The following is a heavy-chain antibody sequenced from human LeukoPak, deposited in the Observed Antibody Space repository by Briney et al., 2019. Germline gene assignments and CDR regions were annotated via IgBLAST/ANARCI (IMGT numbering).Heavy chain of an antibody. V-gene: IGHV4-61*01. CDR3: ARDLGYSYGNADAFDI. Sequence: PSETLSLTCTVSGGSVSSGSYYWSWIRQPPGKGLEWIGYIYYSGSTNYNPSLKSRVTISVDTSKNQFSLKLSSVTAADTAVYYCARDLGYSYGNADAFDIWGQGTMVTVSS. CDR2: IYYSGST. D-gene: IGHD5-18*01. J-gene: IGHJ3*02. CDR1: GGSVSSGSYY.